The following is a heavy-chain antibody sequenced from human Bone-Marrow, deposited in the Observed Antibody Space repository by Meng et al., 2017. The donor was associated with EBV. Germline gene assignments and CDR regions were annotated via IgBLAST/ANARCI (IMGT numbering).Heavy chain of an antibody. J-gene: IGHJ2*01. CDR2: TYYRSKWYN. CDR1: GDSVPSNSAA. V-gene: IGHV6-1*01. D-gene: IGHD2-2*01. CDR3: ARAEALFGCSSTSCYRTPPGWYFDL. Sequence: QVQLQQSGPGLVKPSQTLSLTCAIPGDSVPSNSAAWNWIRQSPSRGLEWLGRTYYRSKWYNDYAVSVKSRITINPDTSKNQFSLQLNSVTPEDTAVYYCARAEALFGCSSTSCYRTPPGWYFDLWGRGTLVTVSS.